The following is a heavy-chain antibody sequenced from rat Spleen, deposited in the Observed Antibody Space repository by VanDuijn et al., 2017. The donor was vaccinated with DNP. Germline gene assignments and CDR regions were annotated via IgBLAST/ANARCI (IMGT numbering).Heavy chain of an antibody. CDR2: ISYSGST. Sequence: EVQLQESGPGLVKPSQSLSLTCSVTGYSITSNYWGWIRKFPGNKMEWVGHISYSGSTSYNPSLKSRISITRDTSKNQFFLQVNSVTTEDTATYYCARWSGYYDDIFYYHYSMDAWGQGTSVTVSS. CDR3: ARWSGYYDDIFYYHYSMDA. V-gene: IGHV3-1*01. J-gene: IGHJ4*01. CDR1: GYSITSNY. D-gene: IGHD1-12*02.